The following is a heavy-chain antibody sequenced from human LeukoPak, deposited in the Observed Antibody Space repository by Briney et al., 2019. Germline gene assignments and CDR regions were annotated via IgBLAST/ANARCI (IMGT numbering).Heavy chain of an antibody. CDR3: AKDNGSGSYAFDI. V-gene: IGHV3-23*01. J-gene: IGHJ3*02. Sequence: GGSLRLSCAASGFTFDDYGMNWVRQAPGKGLEWVSVISDGGGSTYYADSVKGRFTISRDNSKNTLYLQMNSLRAEDTAVYYCAKDNGSGSYAFDIWGQGTMVTVSS. D-gene: IGHD3-10*01. CDR2: ISDGGGST. CDR1: GFTFDDYG.